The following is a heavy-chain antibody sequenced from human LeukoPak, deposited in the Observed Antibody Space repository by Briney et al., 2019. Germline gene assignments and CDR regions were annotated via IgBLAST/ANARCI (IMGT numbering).Heavy chain of an antibody. Sequence: GGSLRLSCAASGFTFGRYGMHWVRQAPGKGLEWVAVISYDGGNKDYADSVKGRFTISRDNSKNTLYVQMNSLRAEDTAVYYCARDYGYYDSSGYTLDYWGQGTLVTVSS. CDR1: GFTFGRYG. D-gene: IGHD3-22*01. V-gene: IGHV3-30*03. J-gene: IGHJ4*02. CDR2: ISYDGGNK. CDR3: ARDYGYYDSSGYTLDY.